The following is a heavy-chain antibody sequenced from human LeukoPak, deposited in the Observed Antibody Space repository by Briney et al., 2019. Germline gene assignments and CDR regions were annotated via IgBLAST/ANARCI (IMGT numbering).Heavy chain of an antibody. D-gene: IGHD3-10*01. CDR3: ATKRAVRGDY. CDR2: ISSSATTI. CDR1: GFTLSSFE. J-gene: IGHJ4*02. V-gene: IGHV3-48*03. Sequence: GGSLRLSCAASGFTLSSFEMNWVRQASGKGLEWISYISSSATTIYYADSVKGRFTISRDNAKNSLYLQMNSLRAEDTAIYYCATKRAVRGDYWGQGTLVTASS.